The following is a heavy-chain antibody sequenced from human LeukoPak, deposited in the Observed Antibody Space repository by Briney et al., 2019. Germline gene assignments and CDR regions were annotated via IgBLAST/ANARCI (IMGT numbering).Heavy chain of an antibody. D-gene: IGHD6-13*01. Sequence: PGGSLRLSCAASGFTFSSYSMNWVRQAPGKGLEWVSSISSSSSYIYYADSVKGRFTISRDNAKNSLYLHMNSLRAEDTAVYYCARDRHSSSWYTVGGDYWGQGTLVTVSS. J-gene: IGHJ4*02. CDR2: ISSSSSYI. V-gene: IGHV3-21*01. CDR3: ARDRHSSSWYTVGGDY. CDR1: GFTFSSYS.